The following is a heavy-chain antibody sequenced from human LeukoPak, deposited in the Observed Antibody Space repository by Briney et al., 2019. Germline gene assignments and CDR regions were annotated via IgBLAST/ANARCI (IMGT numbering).Heavy chain of an antibody. CDR2: ISSSSSYT. CDR3: ARIATIPDVWGYYFDY. CDR1: GFTFSDHY. J-gene: IGHJ4*02. D-gene: IGHD3-16*01. V-gene: IGHV3-11*03. Sequence: GGSLRLSCAASGFTFSDHYMSWIRQAPGKGLEWVSYISSSSSYTNYADSVKGRFTISRDNAKNSLYLQMNSLRAEDTAVYYCARIATIPDVWGYYFDYWGQGTLVTVSS.